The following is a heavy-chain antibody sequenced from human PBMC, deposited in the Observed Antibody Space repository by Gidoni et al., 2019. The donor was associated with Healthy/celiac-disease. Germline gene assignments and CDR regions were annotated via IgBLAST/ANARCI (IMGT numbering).Heavy chain of an antibody. CDR2: INPSGGST. D-gene: IGHD3-3*01. V-gene: IGHV1-46*02. Sequence: QVQLVQSGAEVKKPGASVKVSCKPSAYTFNSYYMHWVRQAPGQGLEWMGIINPSGGSTSYAQKFQGRVTMTRDTSTSTVYMELSSLRSEDTAVYYCARVNIYYDFWSGYDYWGQGTLVTVSS. CDR1: AYTFNSYY. J-gene: IGHJ4*02. CDR3: ARVNIYYDFWSGYDY.